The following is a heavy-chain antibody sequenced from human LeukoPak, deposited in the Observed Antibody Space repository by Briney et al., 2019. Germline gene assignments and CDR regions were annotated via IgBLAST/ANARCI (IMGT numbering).Heavy chain of an antibody. V-gene: IGHV3-30*02. CDR3: AKDRPPQYDSGTYSDY. J-gene: IGHJ4*02. Sequence: PGGSLRLSCVASGFMFNNYGIHWIRQAPGKGLEWVAFIRFDGSKKFYSDSVKGRFTISRDNSKNTLYLQMNSLRAEDSAVYFCAKDRPPQYDSGTYSDYWGQGTLVTVSS. D-gene: IGHD3-10*01. CDR1: GFMFNNYG. CDR2: IRFDGSKK.